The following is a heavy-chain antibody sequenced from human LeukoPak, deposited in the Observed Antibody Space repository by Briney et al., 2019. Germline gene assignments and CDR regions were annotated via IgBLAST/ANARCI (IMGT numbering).Heavy chain of an antibody. CDR3: ARHSQWGVIPWTFDI. D-gene: IGHD3-16*02. CDR2: IFHSGST. CDR1: AXXXXSDYY. V-gene: IGHV4-38-2*01. Sequence: AXXXXSDYYWGWIRQSPGKGLEWIATIFHSGSTYYNPSLESRITISVDTSNNKFSMKLRSVTASDTAVYYCARHSQWGVIPWTFDIWGQGTRVTVSS. J-gene: IGHJ3*02.